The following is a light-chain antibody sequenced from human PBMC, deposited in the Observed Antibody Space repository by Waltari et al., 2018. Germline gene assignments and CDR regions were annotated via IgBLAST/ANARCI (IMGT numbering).Light chain of an antibody. J-gene: IGLJ2*01. CDR1: RSHIGKHF. CDR2: DNN. V-gene: IGLV1-51*01. CDR3: GTWDASLTGVV. Sequence: QSLLTQPPSVSAAPGQRVTISCSGARSHIGKHFVCRYQHPPGTPPKLLIYDNNQRPVDIPDRFSASKSGTSATLVITGLQAGDEGDYYCGTWDASLTGVVFGGGTKVVVL.